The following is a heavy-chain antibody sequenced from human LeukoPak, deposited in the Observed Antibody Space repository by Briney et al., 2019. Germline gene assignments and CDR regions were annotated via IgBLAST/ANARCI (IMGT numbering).Heavy chain of an antibody. CDR2: TNHSGST. CDR3: AGDDYGASDY. V-gene: IGHV4-34*01. D-gene: IGHD4-17*01. J-gene: IGHJ4*02. CDR1: GGSISSYY. Sequence: SETLSLTCTVSGGSISSYYWSWIRQPPGKGLEWIGETNHSGSTNYNPSPKSRVTISVDTSKNQFSLKLSSVTAADTAVYYCAGDDYGASDYWGQGTLVTVSS.